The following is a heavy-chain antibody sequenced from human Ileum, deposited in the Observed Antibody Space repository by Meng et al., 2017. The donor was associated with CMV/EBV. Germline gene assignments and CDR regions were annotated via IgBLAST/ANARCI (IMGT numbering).Heavy chain of an antibody. V-gene: IGHV1-2*02. CDR2: INPNSGGT. CDR1: GYTFTAFY. J-gene: IGHJ4*02. Sequence: ASVKVSCKASGYTFTAFYIHWVRQAPGQGLEWMGWINPNSGGTNYAQKFQGRVTMTRDTSISTAYMELSRLRSDDTAVYYCARYSSSSSGGFDYWGQGTLVTVSS. D-gene: IGHD6-6*01. CDR3: ARYSSSSSGGFDY.